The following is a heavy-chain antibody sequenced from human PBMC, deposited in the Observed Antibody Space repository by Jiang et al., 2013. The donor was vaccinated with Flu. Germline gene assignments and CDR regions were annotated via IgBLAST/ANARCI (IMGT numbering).Heavy chain of an antibody. CDR1: GDSVSSNSAA. Sequence: QTLSLTCAISGDSVSSNSAAWNWIRQSPSRGLEWLGRTYYRSKWYNGYAVSVKSRITIKPDTSKNQFSLQLNSVTPEDTAVYFCANLRSAYDSGDYWGQGTLVTVSS. D-gene: IGHD5-12*01. V-gene: IGHV6-1*01. CDR2: TYYRSKWYN. J-gene: IGHJ4*02. CDR3: ANLRSAYDSGDY.